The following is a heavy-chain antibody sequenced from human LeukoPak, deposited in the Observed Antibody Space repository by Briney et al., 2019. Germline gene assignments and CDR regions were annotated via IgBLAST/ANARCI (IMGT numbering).Heavy chain of an antibody. V-gene: IGHV4-59*01. CDR3: ARTGYGDGAFDI. CDR1: GGSISSYY. D-gene: IGHD4-17*01. J-gene: IGHJ3*02. Sequence: SETLSLTCTVAGGSISSYYWIWIRQPPGKGLEWIGYIYYSGSTNYNPSLKSRVNISVDTSKIQFSLKLCSVTAADTAVYYCARTGYGDGAFDIWGQGTMVTVSS. CDR2: IYYSGST.